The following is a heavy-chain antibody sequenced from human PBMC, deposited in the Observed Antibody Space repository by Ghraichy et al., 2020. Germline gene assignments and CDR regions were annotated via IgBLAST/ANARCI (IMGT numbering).Heavy chain of an antibody. CDR1: AESFSGYY. V-gene: IGHV4-34*01. CDR2: INHSGTT. J-gene: IGHJ4*02. D-gene: IGHD5-18*01. Sequence: SETLSLTCAVYAESFSGYYWSWIRQPPGRGLEWIGEINHSGTTNYKASLKSRLNISVDTSKNQFSLRLSSVTAADAAVYYCAGGEGDFPPRYGYWGQGTLVTVSS. CDR3: AGGEGDFPPRYGY.